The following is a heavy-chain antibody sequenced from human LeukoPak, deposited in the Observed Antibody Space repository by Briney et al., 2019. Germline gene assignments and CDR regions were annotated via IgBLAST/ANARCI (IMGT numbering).Heavy chain of an antibody. CDR1: GFTFSSYS. Sequence: GGPLRLSCAASGFTFSSYSMSWVRQAPGKGLEWVSYISTSGSIYHVDSVKGRFTISRDNAKNSLYLQMSSLRDEDTAVYYCARPNMVQGTNIAAFDSWGQGTLVTVSS. CDR3: ARPNMVQGTNIAAFDS. D-gene: IGHD3-10*01. J-gene: IGHJ4*02. CDR2: ISTSGSI. V-gene: IGHV3-48*02.